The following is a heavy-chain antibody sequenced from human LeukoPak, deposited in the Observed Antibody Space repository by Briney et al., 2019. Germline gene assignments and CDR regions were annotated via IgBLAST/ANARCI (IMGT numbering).Heavy chain of an antibody. CDR2: IIPIFGTA. CDR1: GGTFSSYA. Sequence: GASVKVSCTASGGTFSSYAISWVRQAPGQGLEWMGGIIPIFGTANYAQKFQGRVTITTDESTSPAYIELSSLRPEDTAVYYCARPGRAAYAFDIWGQGTMVTVSS. D-gene: IGHD3-10*01. V-gene: IGHV1-69*05. J-gene: IGHJ3*02. CDR3: ARPGRAAYAFDI.